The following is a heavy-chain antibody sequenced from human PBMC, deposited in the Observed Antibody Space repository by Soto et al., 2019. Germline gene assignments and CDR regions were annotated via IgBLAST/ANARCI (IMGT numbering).Heavy chain of an antibody. D-gene: IGHD6-13*01. Sequence: QITLKESGPTLVKPTQTLTLTCTFSGFSLSTSGVGVGWIRQPPGKALEWLALIYWNDDKRYSPSLKSMLTITKDTSKNQVVLTMTNMDPVDTATYYCAHSPQWQQLEYFDLWGRGTLVTVSS. J-gene: IGHJ2*01. V-gene: IGHV2-5*01. CDR1: GFSLSTSGVG. CDR2: IYWNDDK. CDR3: AHSPQWQQLEYFDL.